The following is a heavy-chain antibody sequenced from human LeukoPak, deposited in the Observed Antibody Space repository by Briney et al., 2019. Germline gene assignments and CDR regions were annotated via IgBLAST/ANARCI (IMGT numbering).Heavy chain of an antibody. V-gene: IGHV3-53*01. CDR2: IHTGGDT. CDR1: GFTFSSYW. D-gene: IGHD3-10*01. CDR3: ARVVSLSGIGYFDY. J-gene: IGHJ4*02. Sequence: GGSLRLSCAASGFTFSSYWMSWVRQAPGKGLEWVAVIHTGGDTYYPDSVQGRFTISRDSSKNTLHLQMNSLRGEDTAVYYCARVVSLSGIGYFDYWGQGTLVTVSS.